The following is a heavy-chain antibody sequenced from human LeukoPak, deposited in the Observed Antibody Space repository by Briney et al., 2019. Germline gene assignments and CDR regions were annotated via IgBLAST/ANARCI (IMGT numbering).Heavy chain of an antibody. Sequence: PSETLSLTCTVSGGSISSGDYYWSWIRQPPGKGLEWIGYIYYSGSTYYNPSLKSRVTISVDTSKNQFSLKLSSVTAADTAVYYCARETQWQPLGYWGQGTLVTVSS. V-gene: IGHV4-30-4*08. CDR3: ARETQWQPLGY. CDR2: IYYSGST. D-gene: IGHD6-19*01. J-gene: IGHJ4*02. CDR1: GGSISSGDYY.